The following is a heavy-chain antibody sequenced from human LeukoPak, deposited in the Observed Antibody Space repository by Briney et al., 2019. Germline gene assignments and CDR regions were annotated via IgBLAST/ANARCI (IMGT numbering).Heavy chain of an antibody. CDR1: GGSISSSSYS. CDR3: ARRGPTVVVDY. D-gene: IGHD4-17*01. Sequence: SETLSLTCTVSGGSISSSSYSWVWIRQPPGKGLECIGTIYYSGITYKNPSLKSRVTISIDTSRNQFSLTLTSVTAADAAVYYCARRGPTVVVDYWGQGTLVTVSS. V-gene: IGHV4-39*01. CDR2: IYYSGIT. J-gene: IGHJ4*02.